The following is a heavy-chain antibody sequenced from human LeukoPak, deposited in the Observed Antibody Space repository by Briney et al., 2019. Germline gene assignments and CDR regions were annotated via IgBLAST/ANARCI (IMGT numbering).Heavy chain of an antibody. V-gene: IGHV4-34*01. D-gene: IGHD3-22*01. CDR3: ARDYYYDSSGYNY. J-gene: IGHJ4*02. CDR1: GGSFSGYY. Sequence: SETLSLTCAVYGGSFSGYYWSWIRQPPGKGLEWIGEINHSGSTYYNPSLKSRVTISVDTSKNQFSLKLSSVTAADTAVYYCARDYYYDSSGYNYWGQGTLVTVSS. CDR2: INHSGST.